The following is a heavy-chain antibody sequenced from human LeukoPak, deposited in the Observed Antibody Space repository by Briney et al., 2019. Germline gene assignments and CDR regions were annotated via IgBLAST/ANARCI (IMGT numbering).Heavy chain of an antibody. CDR1: GFTVSSSY. CDR2: IYRDDST. V-gene: IGHV3-53*01. CDR3: ARAAYDSSGYTVNHDY. D-gene: IGHD3-22*01. Sequence: PGGSLRLSCAASGFTVSSSYMSWVRQAPGKGLEWVSVIYRDDSTYYADSVKGRLTISRDNSKNMLFLQMNNLKVEDTAVYYCARAAYDSSGYTVNHDYWGQGTLVTVSS. J-gene: IGHJ4*02.